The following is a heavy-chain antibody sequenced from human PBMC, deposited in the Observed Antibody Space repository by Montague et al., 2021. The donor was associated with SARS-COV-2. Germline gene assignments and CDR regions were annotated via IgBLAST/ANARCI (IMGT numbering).Heavy chain of an antibody. V-gene: IGHV3-23*01. Sequence: SLRLSCAASGFAFSNYAMSWVRQAPGKELEWVSAITGSGSNTYYADSMKGRFTIFRDNSRSTLYLQINSLRAEDTAVYYCARQNWNDGGDYWGQGTLVTVSS. CDR3: ARQNWNDGGDY. J-gene: IGHJ4*02. CDR2: ITGSGSNT. D-gene: IGHD1-1*01. CDR1: GFAFSNYA.